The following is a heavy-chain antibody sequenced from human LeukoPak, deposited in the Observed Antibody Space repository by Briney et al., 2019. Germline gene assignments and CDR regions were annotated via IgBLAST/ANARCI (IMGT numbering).Heavy chain of an antibody. Sequence: AGGSLRLSCAASGFTFSAYGMSWVRQAPGQGLEWVGRIRSTANGYATAYAASVKGRFTISRDDSKNTAYLQMDSLKTEDTAVYYCTGNYYGSGSYADFDCWGQGTLVTVSS. CDR3: TGNYYGSGSYADFDC. CDR1: GFTFSAYG. CDR2: IRSTANGYAT. V-gene: IGHV3-73*01. D-gene: IGHD3-10*01. J-gene: IGHJ4*02.